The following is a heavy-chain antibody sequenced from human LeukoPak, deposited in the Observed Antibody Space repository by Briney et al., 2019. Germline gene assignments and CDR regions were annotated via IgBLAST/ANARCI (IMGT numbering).Heavy chain of an antibody. CDR3: ARDSDWLIPGGKNFDY. CDR2: ISSSSSYI. D-gene: IGHD6-19*01. Sequence: GGALRLSCAASGFTFSSHSMNWVRQAPGKGLEWVSFISSSSSYIYYADSLKGRFTIPRDNAKNSLHMQMNSLRAEDTAVYFCARDSDWLIPGGKNFDYWGQGTLVTVSS. V-gene: IGHV3-21*06. CDR1: GFTFSSHS. J-gene: IGHJ4*02.